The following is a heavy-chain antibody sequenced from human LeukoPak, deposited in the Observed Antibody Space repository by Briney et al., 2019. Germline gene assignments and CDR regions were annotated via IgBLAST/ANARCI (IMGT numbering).Heavy chain of an antibody. J-gene: IGHJ4*02. CDR3: AKDPEYSSSSGTDY. Sequence: SETLSLTCTVSGGSISSSSYYWGWIRQPPGKGLEWIGSIYYSGSTYYNPSLKSRVTISVDTSKNQFSLELNSVTPADTAVYYCAKDPEYSSSSGTDYWGQGTLVTVSS. V-gene: IGHV4-39*07. CDR2: IYYSGST. CDR1: GGSISSSSYY. D-gene: IGHD6-6*01.